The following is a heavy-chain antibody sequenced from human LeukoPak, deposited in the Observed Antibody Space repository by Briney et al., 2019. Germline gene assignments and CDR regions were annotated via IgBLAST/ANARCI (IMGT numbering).Heavy chain of an antibody. J-gene: IGHJ4*02. CDR3: ARGAPPDS. CDR1: GASFNTGDYY. CDR2: IYNSGST. V-gene: IGHV4-31*03. Sequence: SETLSLTCIVSGASFNTGDYYWNWIRPHPGKGLEWIGYIYNSGSTYYHPSLKSRVTISVDTSKNHFSLRLTSVTAADSAVYYCARGAPPDSWGQGTLVTVSS.